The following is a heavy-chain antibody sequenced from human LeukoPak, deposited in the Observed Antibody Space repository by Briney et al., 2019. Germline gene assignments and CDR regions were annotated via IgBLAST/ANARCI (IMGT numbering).Heavy chain of an antibody. Sequence: GGSPRLSCAASGFTFSSYWMSWVRQAPGKGLEWVANIKQDGSEKYYVDSVKGRFTISRDNAKNSLYLQMNSLRAEDTAVYYCARATYSSSSINYYYYYYMDVWGKGTTVTVSS. CDR1: GFTFSSYW. CDR2: IKQDGSEK. V-gene: IGHV3-7*01. D-gene: IGHD6-6*01. CDR3: ARATYSSSSINYYYYYYMDV. J-gene: IGHJ6*03.